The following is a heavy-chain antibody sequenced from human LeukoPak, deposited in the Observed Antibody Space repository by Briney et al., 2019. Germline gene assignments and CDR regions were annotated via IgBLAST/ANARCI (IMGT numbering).Heavy chain of an antibody. CDR1: GITVSSNY. CDR2: INPDGSTT. CDR3: VRVLSGSWDWFDP. J-gene: IGHJ5*02. D-gene: IGHD3-22*01. Sequence: PGGSLRLSCAASGITVSSNYMSWVRQAPGKGLEWVSRINPDGSTTTYADSVKGRFTISRDNAKNTVYLQMNSLRAEDTALYHCVRVLSGSWDWFDPWGQGTLVTVSS. V-gene: IGHV3-74*01.